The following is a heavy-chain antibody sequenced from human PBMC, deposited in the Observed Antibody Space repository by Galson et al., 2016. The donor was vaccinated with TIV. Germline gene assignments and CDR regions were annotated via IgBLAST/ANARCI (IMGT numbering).Heavy chain of an antibody. CDR3: ATESPGPDWKGY. J-gene: IGHJ4*02. Sequence: SLRLSCAASGFTFRSYSMNWVRQAPGKGLGWVSSISGDSNYIYYADSVKGRFTISRDSAENSLYLQMSSLRAEDTAVYYCATESPGPDWKGYWGQGTLVTVSS. CDR2: ISGDSNYI. D-gene: IGHD1-1*01. CDR1: GFTFRSYS. V-gene: IGHV3-21*04.